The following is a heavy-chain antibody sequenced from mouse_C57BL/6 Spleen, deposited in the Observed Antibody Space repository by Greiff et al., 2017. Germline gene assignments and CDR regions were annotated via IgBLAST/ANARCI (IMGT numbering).Heavy chain of an antibody. V-gene: IGHV7-3*01. CDR2: IRNKANGYTT. CDR3: ARYRGYDVAMDY. Sequence: EVKVVESGGGLVQPGGSLSLSCAASGFTFTDYYMSWVRQPPGKALEWLGFIRNKANGYTTEYSASVKGRFTISRDNSQSILYLQMNALRAEDSATYYCARYRGYDVAMDYWGQGTSVTVSS. J-gene: IGHJ4*01. CDR1: GFTFTDYY. D-gene: IGHD2-2*01.